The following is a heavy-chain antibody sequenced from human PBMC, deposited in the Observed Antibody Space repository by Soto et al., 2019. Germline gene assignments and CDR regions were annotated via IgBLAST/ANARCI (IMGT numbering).Heavy chain of an antibody. D-gene: IGHD2-2*01. CDR1: GFTFGDYA. CDR2: IRSKAYGGTT. CDR3: TRNGVVVPAATGY. V-gene: IGHV3-49*04. Sequence: PGGSLRLSCTASGFTFGDYAMSWVRQAPGKGLEWVGFIRSKAYGGTTEYAASVKGRFTISRDDSKSIAYLQMNSLKTEDTAVYYCTRNGVVVPAATGYWGQGTLVTVSS. J-gene: IGHJ4*02.